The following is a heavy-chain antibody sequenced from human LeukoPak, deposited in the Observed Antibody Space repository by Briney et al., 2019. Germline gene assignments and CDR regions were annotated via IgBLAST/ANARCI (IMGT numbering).Heavy chain of an antibody. D-gene: IGHD2-15*01. CDR2: ISGSGGST. Sequence: PGGSLRLSCAASGFTFSSYAMSWVRQAPGKGLEWVSAISGSGGSTYYADSVKGRFTISRDNAKNTLYLQMNSLRAEDTAVYYCAKKRYSDVVVVAAPYFDYWGQGTLVTVSS. CDR3: AKKRYSDVVVVAAPYFDY. CDR1: GFTFSSYA. V-gene: IGHV3-23*01. J-gene: IGHJ4*02.